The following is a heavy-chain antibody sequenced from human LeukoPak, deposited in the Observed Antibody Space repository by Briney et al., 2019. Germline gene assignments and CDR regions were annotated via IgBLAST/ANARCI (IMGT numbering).Heavy chain of an antibody. CDR1: GFTFNDYS. CDR2: LSWDGGSR. V-gene: IGHV3-43*01. Sequence: GGSLRLSCVASGFTFNDYSMHWVRQPPGKGLEWVSLLSWDGGSRYYADSVRGRFTISKDNSKNTLYLQMNSLRAEDTAVYYCAKDPSDTVVVPAAPRFDYWGQGILVTVSS. J-gene: IGHJ4*02. CDR3: AKDPSDTVVVPAAPRFDY. D-gene: IGHD2-2*01.